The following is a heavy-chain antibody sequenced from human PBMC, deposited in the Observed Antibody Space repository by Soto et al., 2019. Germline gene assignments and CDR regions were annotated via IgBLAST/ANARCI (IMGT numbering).Heavy chain of an antibody. CDR1: GFTFSSYA. V-gene: IGHV3-23*01. CDR2: ISGSGGST. J-gene: IGHJ6*02. CDR3: AKGPGVSIAAAGSGSYYYYGMDV. Sequence: GGSLRLSCAASGFTFSSYAMSWVRQAPGKGLEWVSAISGSGGSTYYADSVKGRFTISRDNSKNTLYLQMNSLRAEDTAVNYCAKGPGVSIAAAGSGSYYYYGMDVWGQGTTVTVSS. D-gene: IGHD6-13*01.